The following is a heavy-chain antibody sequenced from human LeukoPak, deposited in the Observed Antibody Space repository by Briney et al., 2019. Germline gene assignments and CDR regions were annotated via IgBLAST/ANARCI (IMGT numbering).Heavy chain of an antibody. Sequence: PGGSLRLSCAASGFTFSSYGMHWVRQAPGKGLEWVAFIRYDGSNKYYADSVKGRFTISRDNSKNTLYLQMNSLRAEDTAVYYCAKDRQVLWFGELVQDAFDIWGQGTMVTVSS. J-gene: IGHJ3*02. CDR3: AKDRQVLWFGELVQDAFDI. V-gene: IGHV3-30*02. CDR1: GFTFSSYG. D-gene: IGHD3-10*01. CDR2: IRYDGSNK.